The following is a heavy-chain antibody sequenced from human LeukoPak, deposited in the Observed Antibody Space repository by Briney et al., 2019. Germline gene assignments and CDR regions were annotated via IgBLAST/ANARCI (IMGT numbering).Heavy chain of an antibody. CDR3: ARHDPNARLKLDY. J-gene: IGHJ4*02. D-gene: IGHD3-3*01. Sequence: KHRESLKISCKASGYSFATYWISWVRQTPGQGLEWMGRFDPTDSYTTYGPSFQGHVTISADKSISTAYLQWNSLKASDTAMYYCARHDPNARLKLDYWGQGTLVTVSS. CDR2: FDPTDSYT. CDR1: GYSFATYW. V-gene: IGHV5-10-1*01.